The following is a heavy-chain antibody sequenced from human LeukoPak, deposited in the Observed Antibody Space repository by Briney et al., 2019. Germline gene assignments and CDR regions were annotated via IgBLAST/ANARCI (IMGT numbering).Heavy chain of an antibody. D-gene: IGHD3-22*01. CDR2: INHSGST. Sequence: SETLSLTCAVYGGSFSGYYWSWIRQPPGKGLEWIGEINHSGSTYYNPSLESRVTISVDTSKNQFSLKLSSVTAADTAVYYCARAPGDSSGAPLDAFDIWGQGTMVTVSS. J-gene: IGHJ3*02. CDR1: GGSFSGYY. V-gene: IGHV4-34*01. CDR3: ARAPGDSSGAPLDAFDI.